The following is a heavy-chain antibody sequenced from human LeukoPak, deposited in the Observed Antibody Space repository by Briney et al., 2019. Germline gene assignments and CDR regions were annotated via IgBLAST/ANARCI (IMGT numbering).Heavy chain of an antibody. CDR2: VSPYSGNT. D-gene: IGHD3-3*01. CDR1: GYTFTSYG. J-gene: IGHJ6*03. CDR3: GRDGRGFWSGFSTINTDYYCMDV. Sequence: ASVKVSCKASGYTFTSYGLNWVRQAPGQGLEWMGWVSPYSGNTDYAQKLQGRVTMTTDTSTSTAYMELRSLTSDDTAVYYCGRDGRGFWSGFSTINTDYYCMDVWGTGTTVTVSS. V-gene: IGHV1-18*01.